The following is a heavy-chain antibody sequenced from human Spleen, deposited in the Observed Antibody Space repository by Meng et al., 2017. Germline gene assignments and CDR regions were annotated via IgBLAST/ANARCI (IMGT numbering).Heavy chain of an antibody. J-gene: IGHJ5*02. Sequence: GESLKISCEGSGFTFSNAYMTWVRQVPGKRLEWVGRIKSKPDGETIDYAAPVKGRFTISRDDSKNTVYLQMNSLKIDDTAVYYCTTNSGYNWGVFDPWGHGTLVTVSS. CDR2: IKSKPDGETI. CDR1: GFTFSNAY. V-gene: IGHV3-15*01. CDR3: TTNSGYNWGVFDP. D-gene: IGHD5-12*01.